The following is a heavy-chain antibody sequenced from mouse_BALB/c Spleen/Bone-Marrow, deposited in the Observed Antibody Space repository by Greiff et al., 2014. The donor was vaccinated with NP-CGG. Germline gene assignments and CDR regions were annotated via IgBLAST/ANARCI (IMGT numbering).Heavy chain of an antibody. J-gene: IGHJ4*01. CDR2: INPPTDYT. CDR1: GYTLTSFW. V-gene: IGHV1-7*01. CDR3: TILPYYVMNY. Sequence: VQLQQSGAELAEPGASVKMSCKASGYTLTSFWLHWVKQRPGQGLEWIGYINPPTDYTEYNQKFRDKATLTADKSSSTAYMQLSSLTSEDSAVYYCTILPYYVMNYWGQGTSVTVSS.